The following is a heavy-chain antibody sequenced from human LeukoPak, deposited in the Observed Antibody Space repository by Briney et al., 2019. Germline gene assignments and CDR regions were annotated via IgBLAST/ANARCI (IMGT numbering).Heavy chain of an antibody. CDR1: GFSFSDYY. CDR3: ARFELDSGGYATNFDS. J-gene: IGHJ4*02. CDR2: ISGSSSHT. V-gene: IGHV3-11*06. D-gene: IGHD3-22*01. Sequence: GGSLRLSCVVSGFSFSDYYMNWIRQTPGKGLEWLSYISGSSSHTLYADSVKGRFTISRDNAKNSLYLQMNSLRAEDTAVYYCARFELDSGGYATNFDSWGQGTLVTVSP.